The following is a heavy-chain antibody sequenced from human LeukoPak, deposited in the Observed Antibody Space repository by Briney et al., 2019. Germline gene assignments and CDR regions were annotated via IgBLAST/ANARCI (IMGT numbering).Heavy chain of an antibody. J-gene: IGHJ4*02. D-gene: IGHD3-10*01. Sequence: TSETLSLTCTVSGDSISRRNYYWGWIRQPPGKGLEWIGSLYYSGGTYYNPSLKSRVTVSVDASKNQFSLKLSSVTAADTAVYHCARRGYYGTTXXXVFDFWGXGILVTVS. V-gene: IGHV4-39*01. CDR2: LYYSGGT. CDR3: ARRGYYGTTXXXVFDF. CDR1: GDSISRRNYY.